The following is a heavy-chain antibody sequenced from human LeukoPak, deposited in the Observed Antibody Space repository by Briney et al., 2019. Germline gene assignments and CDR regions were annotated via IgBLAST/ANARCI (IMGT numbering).Heavy chain of an antibody. J-gene: IGHJ4*02. V-gene: IGHV1-2*02. D-gene: IGHD3-16*01. CDR2: INPNSGGT. CDR1: GYTFTSYD. Sequence: ASVKVSCKASGYTFTSYDINWVRQAPGQGLEWMGWINPNSGGTNYAQKFQGRVTMTRDTSISTAYMELSRLRSDDTAVYYCARDPDRQSPGDDYWGQGTLVTVSS. CDR3: ARDPDRQSPGDDY.